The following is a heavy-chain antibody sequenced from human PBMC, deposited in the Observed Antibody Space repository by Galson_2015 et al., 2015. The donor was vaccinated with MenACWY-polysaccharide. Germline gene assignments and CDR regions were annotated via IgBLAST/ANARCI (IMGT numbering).Heavy chain of an antibody. Sequence: SVKVSCKASGFTFTGYYMHWVRQAPGQGLEWMGWINPNSGGTNYAQKFQGRVTMTRDTSISTAYMELSRLRSDDTAVYYCARRGETAIYYYYGMDVWGQGTTVTVSS. D-gene: IGHD2-21*02. CDR1: GFTFTGYY. J-gene: IGHJ6*02. CDR2: INPNSGGT. V-gene: IGHV1-2*02. CDR3: ARRGETAIYYYYGMDV.